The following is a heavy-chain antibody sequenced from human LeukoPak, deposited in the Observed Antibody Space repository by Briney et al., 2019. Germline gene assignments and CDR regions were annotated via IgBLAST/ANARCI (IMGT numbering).Heavy chain of an antibody. CDR1: GFTFSSYG. D-gene: IGHD1-14*01. Sequence: PGGSLRLSCAASGFTFSSYGMHWVRQAPGKGLEWVAFIRYDGSNKYYADSVKGRFTISRDNSKNTLYLQMNSLRAEDTAVYYCAKGWGITGTTFDYWGQGTLVTVSS. CDR2: IRYDGSNK. CDR3: AKGWGITGTTFDY. V-gene: IGHV3-30*02. J-gene: IGHJ4*02.